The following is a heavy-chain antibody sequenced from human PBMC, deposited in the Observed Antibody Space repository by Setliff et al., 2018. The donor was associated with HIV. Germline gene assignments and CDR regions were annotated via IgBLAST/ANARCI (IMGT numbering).Heavy chain of an antibody. CDR1: GGSISSGSYY. V-gene: IGHV4-61*02. CDR2: IYTSGP. J-gene: IGHJ4*02. Sequence: SETLSLTCTVSGGSISSGSYYWSWIRQPAGKGLEWIGRIYTSGPRYNPSLENRVTISVDKSKSQFFLMLSSVTAADTAVYYCARASSDIPGVDSNYFDFWGQGALVTVSS. CDR3: ARASSDIPGVDSNYFDF. D-gene: IGHD2-2*01.